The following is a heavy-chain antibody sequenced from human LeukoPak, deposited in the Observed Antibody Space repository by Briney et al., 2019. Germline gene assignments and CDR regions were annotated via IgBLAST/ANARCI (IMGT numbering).Heavy chain of an antibody. D-gene: IGHD1-26*01. CDR3: ARLVSGSYRGFDI. CDR2: IRSKANNDAT. J-gene: IGHJ3*02. V-gene: IGHV3-73*01. CDR1: GFTFSGSA. Sequence: PGGSLRLSCVASGFTFSGSALHWVRQASGKGLEWIGRIRSKANNDATAYSASVKGRFTISRDDSKNTAYLQMDGLKTEDTAVYFCARLVSGSYRGFDIWGQGTMVTVSS.